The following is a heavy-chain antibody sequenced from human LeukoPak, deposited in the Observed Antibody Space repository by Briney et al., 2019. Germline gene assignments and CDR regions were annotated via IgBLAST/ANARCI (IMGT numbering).Heavy chain of an antibody. J-gene: IGHJ4*02. CDR2: IYYSGST. CDR3: ARANQERAAEFDY. Sequence: KSSGTLSLTCTVSGGSISSGDYYWSWIRQPPGKGLEWIGYIYYSGSTYYNPSLKSRVTISVDTSKNQFSLKLSSVTAADTAVYYCARANQERAAEFDYWSQGTLVTVSS. CDR1: GGSISSGDYY. D-gene: IGHD1-1*01. V-gene: IGHV4-30-4*01.